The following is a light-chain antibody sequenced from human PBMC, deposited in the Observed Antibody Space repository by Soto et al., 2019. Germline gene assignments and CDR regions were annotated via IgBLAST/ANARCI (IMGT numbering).Light chain of an antibody. Sequence: QALLTQPHCVSGAPGQRFTISCTGSNFNIGAGYDVHWYQQLPGTAPKLLIYGNSNRPSGVPDRFSGSKSGTSASLTITGLQAEDEADYYCKSYGDSLSGYVFGTGTKATVL. J-gene: IGLJ1*01. V-gene: IGLV1-40*01. CDR3: KSYGDSLSGYV. CDR2: GNS. CDR1: NFNIGAGYD.